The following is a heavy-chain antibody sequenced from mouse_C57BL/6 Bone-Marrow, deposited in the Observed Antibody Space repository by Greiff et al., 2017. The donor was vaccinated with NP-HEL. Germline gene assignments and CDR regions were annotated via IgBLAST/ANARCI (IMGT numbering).Heavy chain of an antibody. Sequence: EVMLVESGGGLVQPKGSLKLSCAASGFSFNTYAMNWVRQAPGKGLEWVARIRSKSNNYATYYADSVKDRFTISRDDSEIMLYLQMNNLKTEDTAMYYCVRGEHYFDYWGQGTTLTVSS. CDR2: IRSKSNNYAT. CDR1: GFSFNTYA. J-gene: IGHJ2*01. CDR3: VRGEHYFDY. V-gene: IGHV10-1*01.